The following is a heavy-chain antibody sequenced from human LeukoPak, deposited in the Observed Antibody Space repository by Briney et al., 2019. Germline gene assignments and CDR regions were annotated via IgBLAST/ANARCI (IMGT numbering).Heavy chain of an antibody. CDR3: ATSGYAGWANNY. V-gene: IGHV4-34*01. D-gene: IGHD5-12*01. CDR1: GVSFSGYY. J-gene: IGHJ4*02. Sequence: SETLSLTCAVYGVSFSGYYWTWLRQPPGKGLEWIGEINHSGTTNYNPSLKSRVTISVDTSKNQFSLKLSSVTAADTAVYYCATSGYAGWANNYWGQGTLVTVSS. CDR2: INHSGTT.